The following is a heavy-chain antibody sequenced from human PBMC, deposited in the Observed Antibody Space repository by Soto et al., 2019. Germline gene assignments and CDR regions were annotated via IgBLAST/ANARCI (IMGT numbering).Heavy chain of an antibody. V-gene: IGHV3-30*18. CDR1: EFTFSSFG. CDR2: MSFDGNSK. Sequence: GGSLRLSCAASEFTFSSFGMHWVRQAPGKGLEWVAVMSFDGNSKYYADSTKGRFIISRDNSKNTLYLEMNSLRAEDTAVYYCAKDKGRSLTGGMDVWGQGTTVTVSS. J-gene: IGHJ6*02. D-gene: IGHD3-9*01. CDR3: AKDKGRSLTGGMDV.